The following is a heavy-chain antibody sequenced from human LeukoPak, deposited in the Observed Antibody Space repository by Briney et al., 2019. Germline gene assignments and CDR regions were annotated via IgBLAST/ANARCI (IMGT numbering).Heavy chain of an antibody. CDR3: ATKGHSSGWCPAS. D-gene: IGHD6-19*01. CDR2: ISGSGGST. V-gene: IGHV3-23*01. Sequence: PGGSLRLSCAASGFTFSSYAMSWVRQAPGKGLEWVSAISGSGGSTYYADSVKGRFTISRDNSKNSLYLLMNSLRVEDTAMYYCATKGHSSGWCPASWGQGTLVTVSS. CDR1: GFTFSSYA. J-gene: IGHJ5*02.